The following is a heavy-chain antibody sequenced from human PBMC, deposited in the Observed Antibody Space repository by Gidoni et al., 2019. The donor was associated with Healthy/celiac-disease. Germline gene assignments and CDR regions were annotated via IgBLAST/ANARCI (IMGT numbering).Heavy chain of an antibody. V-gene: IGHV4-59*01. D-gene: IGHD2-15*01. CDR2: IYYSGST. CDR3: ARLTIQSWSDDGMDV. J-gene: IGHJ6*02. Sequence: QVQLQESGPGLVKPSETLSLTCTVSGGSISSYYWSWIRQPPGKGLEWIGYIYYSGSTNYNPSLKSRVTISVDTSKNQFSLKLSSVTAADTAVYYCARLTIQSWSDDGMDVWGQGTTVTVSS. CDR1: GGSISSYY.